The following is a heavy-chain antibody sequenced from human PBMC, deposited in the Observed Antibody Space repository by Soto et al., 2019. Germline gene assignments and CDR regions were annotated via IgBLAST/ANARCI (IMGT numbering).Heavy chain of an antibody. V-gene: IGHV1-69*02. CDR2: IIPILGIA. CDR3: ARATCLGYFRSTSCPPTQFDP. J-gene: IGHJ5*02. CDR1: GGTFSSYT. D-gene: IGHD2-2*01. Sequence: QVQLVQSGAEVKKPASSVKVSCKASGGTFSSYTISWVRQAPGQGLEWMGRIIPILGIANYAQKFQGRVKSTADKSTSKAYMELGRLRSEDTAVYYCARATCLGYFRSTSCPPTQFDPWGQGTLVTVSS.